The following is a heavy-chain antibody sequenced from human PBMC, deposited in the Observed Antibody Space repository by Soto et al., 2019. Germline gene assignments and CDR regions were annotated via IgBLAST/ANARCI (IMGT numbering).Heavy chain of an antibody. Sequence: VQLQESGPGLVKPSETLSLSCDVSGASLLSSYWSWVRQPAGKGLEWNGHIFSSGRTSYNPSLKSRVTMSIDTPNNKFSLNLKSVTAADTAVYYCAKGWDVKYFDHWGQGARVTVSS. V-gene: IGHV4-4*07. CDR2: IFSSGRT. J-gene: IGHJ4*02. CDR1: GASLLSSY. D-gene: IGHD1-26*01. CDR3: AKGWDVKYFDH.